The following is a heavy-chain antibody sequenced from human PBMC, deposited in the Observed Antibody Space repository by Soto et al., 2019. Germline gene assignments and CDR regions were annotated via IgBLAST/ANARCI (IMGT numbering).Heavy chain of an antibody. J-gene: IGHJ4*02. D-gene: IGHD3-22*01. CDR3: AKDGEEDYYDSSLRDYYFDY. CDR2: ISYDGSNK. Sequence: QVQLVESGGGVVQPGRSLRLSCAASGFTFSSYGMHWVRQAPGKGLEWVAVISYDGSNKYYADSVKGRFTISRDNSKNTLYLQMNSLGAEDTAVYYCAKDGEEDYYDSSLRDYYFDYWGQGTLVTVSS. V-gene: IGHV3-30*18. CDR1: GFTFSSYG.